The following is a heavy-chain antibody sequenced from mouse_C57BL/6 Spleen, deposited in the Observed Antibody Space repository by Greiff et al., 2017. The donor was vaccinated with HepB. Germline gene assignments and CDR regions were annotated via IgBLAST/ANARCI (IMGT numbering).Heavy chain of an antibody. CDR1: GFNIKDYY. Sequence: VQLQQSGAELVKPGASVKLSCTASGFNIKDYYMHWVKQRTEQGLEWIGRIDPEDGETKYAPKFQGKATITADTSSNTAYLQLSSLTSEDTAVYYCAWAITTVVATRQYYYAMDYWGQGTSVTVSS. D-gene: IGHD1-1*01. V-gene: IGHV14-2*01. J-gene: IGHJ4*01. CDR3: AWAITTVVATRQYYYAMDY. CDR2: IDPEDGET.